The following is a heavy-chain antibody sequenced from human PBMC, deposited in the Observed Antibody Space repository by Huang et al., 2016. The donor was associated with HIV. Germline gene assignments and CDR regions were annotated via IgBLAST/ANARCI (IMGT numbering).Heavy chain of an antibody. Sequence: EVQLVESGGGLVQPGTSLRLSCAASGFTFGDFNMNWVRQAPGKGLEWISDISSISNSNLYAASVKGRFTISRDNARNSLYLQLKSLRVEDTAVYYCARESCSGGTCYLFDFWGQGVLVTVSS. CDR1: GFTFGDFN. D-gene: IGHD2-15*01. V-gene: IGHV3-48*04. J-gene: IGHJ4*02. CDR3: ARESCSGGTCYLFDF. CDR2: ISSISNSN.